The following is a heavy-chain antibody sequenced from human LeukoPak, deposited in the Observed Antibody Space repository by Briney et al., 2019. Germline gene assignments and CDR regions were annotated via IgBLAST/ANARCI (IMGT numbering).Heavy chain of an antibody. Sequence: PGGPQRLSWAAGGLSLGNYGTSWGRQAAREWLEWVTSIAGGCYTTYYPDFVGGLFFFSRENSKNSMYLQMSRLRAEHTTIYYCAEVESSYCRIWGQGTLVTVSS. D-gene: IGHD3-10*01. V-gene: IGHV3-23*01. CDR3: AEVESSYCRI. CDR2: IAGGCYTT. J-gene: IGHJ4*02. CDR1: GLSLGNYG.